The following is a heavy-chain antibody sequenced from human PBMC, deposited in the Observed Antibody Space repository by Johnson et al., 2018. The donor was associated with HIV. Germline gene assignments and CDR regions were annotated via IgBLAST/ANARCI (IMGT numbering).Heavy chain of an antibody. D-gene: IGHD6-13*01. J-gene: IGHJ3*02. CDR3: ARWWIAAVCSPGNAFDI. CDR2: ISFDGSNK. CDR1: GFTFSSYA. Sequence: VQMVESGGGVVQPGRSLRLSCAASGFTFSSYAMHWVRQAPGKGLEWVAVISFDGSNKYYADSVKGRFTISRDTSKNTLFLQINSLGAEDTAVYYCARWWIAAVCSPGNAFDIWGKVTMVTVSS. V-gene: IGHV3-30*14.